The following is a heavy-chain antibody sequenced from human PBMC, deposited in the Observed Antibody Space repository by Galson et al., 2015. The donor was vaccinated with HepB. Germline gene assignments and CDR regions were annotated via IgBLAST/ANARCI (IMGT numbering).Heavy chain of an antibody. CDR2: ISSSSSYT. Sequence: SLRLSCAASGFTFSDYYMSWIRQAPGKGLEWVSYISSSSSYTNYADSVKGRFTISRDNAKNSLYLQMNSLRAEGTAVYYCASLVVPAATPWYFDLWGRGTLVTVSS. D-gene: IGHD2-2*01. CDR1: GFTFSDYY. V-gene: IGHV3-11*06. CDR3: ASLVVPAATPWYFDL. J-gene: IGHJ2*01.